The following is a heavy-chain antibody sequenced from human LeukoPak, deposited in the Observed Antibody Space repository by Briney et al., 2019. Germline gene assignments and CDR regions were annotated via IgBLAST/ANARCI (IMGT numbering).Heavy chain of an antibody. J-gene: IGHJ4*02. Sequence: GGSLRLSCTASKFTFSHYGMQWVRRAPGKGLEWVSFIHRDDKTYYADSVKGRFTMSRDSSKNTLYLQMNSLGADDTAVYYCAGEVISTPSYFDYWGQGILVTVSS. D-gene: IGHD2-2*01. V-gene: IGHV3-53*01. CDR2: IHRDDKT. CDR1: KFTFSHYG. CDR3: AGEVISTPSYFDY.